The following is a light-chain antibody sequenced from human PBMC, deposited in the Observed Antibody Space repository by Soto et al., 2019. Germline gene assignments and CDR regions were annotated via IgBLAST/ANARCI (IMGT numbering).Light chain of an antibody. CDR3: QQYGSSPLIT. CDR2: GAS. Sequence: EIVLTQSPGTLTLSPGERATLSCRASQSVSSSYLAWYQQKPGQAPRLLIYGASSRATGIPDRFSGSGSGTDFTLTITRLEPEDFAVYYCQQYGSSPLITFGQGTRLGI. CDR1: QSVSSSY. V-gene: IGKV3-20*01. J-gene: IGKJ5*01.